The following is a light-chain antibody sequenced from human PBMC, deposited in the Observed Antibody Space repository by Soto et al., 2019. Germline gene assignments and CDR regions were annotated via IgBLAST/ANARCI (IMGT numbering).Light chain of an antibody. CDR2: DAS. V-gene: IGKV3-11*01. Sequence: EIVVTQSPATLSLSPGERATLSCRASQSVSSYLAWYQQKHGQAPRLLIYDASNRATGIPARFSGSGSGTDFTLTISSLEPEDFAVYYCQQRSNWQGATFGGGTKVEIK. CDR3: QQRSNWQGAT. CDR1: QSVSSY. J-gene: IGKJ4*01.